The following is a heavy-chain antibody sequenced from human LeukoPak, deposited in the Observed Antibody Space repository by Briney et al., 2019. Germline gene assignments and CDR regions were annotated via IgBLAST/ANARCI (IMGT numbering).Heavy chain of an antibody. CDR3: ASFPGIVVVPAAYNWFDP. Sequence: SETLSLTCTVSGGSISSGDYYWSWIRQPPGKGLEWIGYIYYSGSTYYNPSLKSRVTISVDTSKNQFSLKLSSVTAADTAVYYCASFPGIVVVPAAYNWFDPWGQGTLVTVSS. V-gene: IGHV4-30-4*01. CDR1: GGSISSGDYY. CDR2: IYYSGST. D-gene: IGHD2-2*01. J-gene: IGHJ5*02.